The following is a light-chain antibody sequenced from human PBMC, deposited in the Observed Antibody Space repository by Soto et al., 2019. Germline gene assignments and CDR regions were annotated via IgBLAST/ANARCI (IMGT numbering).Light chain of an antibody. CDR2: AAS. Sequence: DIQMTQSPSSLSASVGDRVTITCRASQTISTFLTWYQQKPGKAPKLLIYAASSLQSGVPSRFSGSGSGTDFTLTISSLQPEDFETYFCQQSYSTLTFGGGTIVEIK. J-gene: IGKJ4*01. V-gene: IGKV1-39*01. CDR1: QTISTF. CDR3: QQSYSTLT.